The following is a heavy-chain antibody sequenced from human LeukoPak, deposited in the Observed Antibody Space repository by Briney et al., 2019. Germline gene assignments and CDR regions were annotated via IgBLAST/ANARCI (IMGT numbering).Heavy chain of an antibody. CDR1: GFTFSSYS. Sequence: TGGSLRLSCAASGFTFSSYSMNWVRQAPGKGLEWVSYISSSSSTIYYADSVKGRFTISRDNAKNSLYLQMNSLRAEDTAVYYCARVFLYGDYEYFQHWGQGTLVTVSS. CDR3: ARVFLYGDYEYFQH. J-gene: IGHJ1*01. D-gene: IGHD4-17*01. V-gene: IGHV3-48*01. CDR2: ISSSSSTI.